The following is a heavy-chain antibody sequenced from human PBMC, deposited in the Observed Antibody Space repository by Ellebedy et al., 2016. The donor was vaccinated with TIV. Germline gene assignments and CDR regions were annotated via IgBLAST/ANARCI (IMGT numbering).Heavy chain of an antibody. Sequence: PGGSLRLSCAASGFTFSSYSMNWVRQAPGKGLEWVSSISSRSSYIYDADSVKGRFTISRDNAKNSLYLQMNSLRAEDTAVYYCARATAVAGTYYFDYWGQGTLVTVSS. CDR3: ARATAVAGTYYFDY. V-gene: IGHV3-21*01. J-gene: IGHJ4*02. CDR1: GFTFSSYS. D-gene: IGHD6-19*01. CDR2: ISSRSSYI.